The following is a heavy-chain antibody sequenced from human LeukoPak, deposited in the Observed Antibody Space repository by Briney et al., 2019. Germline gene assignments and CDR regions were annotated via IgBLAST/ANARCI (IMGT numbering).Heavy chain of an antibody. D-gene: IGHD2-21*01. CDR1: GLTFIYAW. V-gene: IGHV3-15*01. Sequence: KSGGSLRLSCAASGLTFIYAWMSWVRQAPGKGLEWVGRIKSKGSGGTTDYAAPVKGRSTISRDDSKNTVYLQMNSLKTEDTAIYYCIHIGSIPDRFDSWGQGTQVTVSS. J-gene: IGHJ4*02. CDR2: IKSKGSGGTT. CDR3: IHIGSIPDRFDS.